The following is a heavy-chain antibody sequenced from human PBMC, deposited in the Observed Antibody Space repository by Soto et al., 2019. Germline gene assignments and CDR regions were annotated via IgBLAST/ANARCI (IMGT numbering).Heavy chain of an antibody. D-gene: IGHD6-13*01. CDR3: TRDAQQLANYGMDV. CDR1: GFSFSSHG. J-gene: IGHJ6*02. Sequence: QVQLVESGGNVVQPGRSLRLSCAASGFSFSSHGMHWVRQAPGKGLEWVAHLWADGNFAYYAESVKGRFTISSDQSKNILYLQMDSLGAEDTVVYYCTRDAQQLANYGMDVWGQGTTVTVSS. CDR2: LWADGNFA. V-gene: IGHV3-33*01.